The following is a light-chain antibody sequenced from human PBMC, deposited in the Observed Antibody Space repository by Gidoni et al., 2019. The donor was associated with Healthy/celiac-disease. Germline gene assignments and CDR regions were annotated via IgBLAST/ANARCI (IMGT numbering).Light chain of an antibody. CDR2: DAS. CDR3: QQYNSYSQGT. CDR1: QSISSW. V-gene: IGKV1-5*01. Sequence: DIQMTQSPSTLSASVGDRVTITCRASQSISSWLAWYQQKPGKAHKLLIYDASSLESGVPSRFSGSGSGTEFTLTISSLQPDDFATYYCQQYNSYSQGTFGQGTKVEIK. J-gene: IGKJ1*01.